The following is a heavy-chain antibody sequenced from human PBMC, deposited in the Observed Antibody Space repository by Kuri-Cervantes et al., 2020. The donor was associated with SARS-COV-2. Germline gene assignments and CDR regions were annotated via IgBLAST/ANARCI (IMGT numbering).Heavy chain of an antibody. V-gene: IGHV1-18*01. CDR1: GYTFTSYG. D-gene: IGHD3-3*01. CDR2: ISAYNGNT. Sequence: ASVKVSCKASGYTFTSYGISWVRQAPGQGLEWMGWISAYNGNTNYAQKLQGRVTMTRDTSTSTVYMELSSLRSEDTAVYYCARGWGRESETIFGVVMSFLNWFDPWGQGTLVTVSS. CDR3: ARGWGRESETIFGVVMSFLNWFDP. J-gene: IGHJ5*02.